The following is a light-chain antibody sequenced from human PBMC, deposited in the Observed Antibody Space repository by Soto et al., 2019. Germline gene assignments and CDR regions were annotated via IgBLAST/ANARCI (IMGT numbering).Light chain of an antibody. Sequence: DIPMTQSPSTLSASVGDSVTITCRASQSISGWLAWYQQKPGKAPKLLIYDASSLEGGVPSRFSGSGSGTEFTLTISCLQPDDFATYYCQHYNNYPWTFGQGTKVEI. CDR2: DAS. J-gene: IGKJ1*01. CDR3: QHYNNYPWT. CDR1: QSISGW. V-gene: IGKV1-5*01.